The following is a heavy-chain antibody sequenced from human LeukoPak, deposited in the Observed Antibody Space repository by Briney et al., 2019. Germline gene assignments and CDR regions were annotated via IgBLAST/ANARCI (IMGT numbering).Heavy chain of an antibody. CDR3: ARDERFLEWFSGEFMVGAFDI. CDR2: IYYSGST. D-gene: IGHD3-3*01. V-gene: IGHV4-59*01. CDR1: GGSISSYY. Sequence: SETLSLTCTVSGGSISSYYWSWIRQPPGKGLEWIGYIYYSGSTNYNPSLKSRVTISVDTSKNQFSLKLSSVTAADTAVYYCARDERFLEWFSGEFMVGAFDIWGQGTMVTVSS. J-gene: IGHJ3*02.